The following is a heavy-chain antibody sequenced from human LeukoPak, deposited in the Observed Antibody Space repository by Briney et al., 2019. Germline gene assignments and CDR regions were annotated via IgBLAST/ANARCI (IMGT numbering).Heavy chain of an antibody. J-gene: IGHJ6*03. Sequence: SETLSLTCTVSGASISSSYWSWIRQPPGKGLEWIGYIYYSGSSSYNPSLKSRVTISVDTSKNQFSLKLSSVTAADTAIYYCARTDCSSSRCYPHYYYYYYMDVWGKGTTVTVSS. CDR1: GASISSSY. D-gene: IGHD2-2*01. V-gene: IGHV4-59*01. CDR2: IYYSGSS. CDR3: ARTDCSSSRCYPHYYYYYYMDV.